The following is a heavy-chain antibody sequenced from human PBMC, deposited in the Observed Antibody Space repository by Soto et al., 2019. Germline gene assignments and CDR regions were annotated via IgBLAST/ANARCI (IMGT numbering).Heavy chain of an antibody. D-gene: IGHD6-19*01. Sequence: PSETRSRTCTVSGGSISSYCWSWIRQPPGKGLEWIGYIYYSGSTNYNPSLKSRVTISVDTSKNQFSLKLSSVTAADTAVYYCAKGSGWGGFDYWGQGTLVTVYS. V-gene: IGHV4-59*01. J-gene: IGHJ4*02. CDR2: IYYSGST. CDR3: AKGSGWGGFDY. CDR1: GGSISSYC.